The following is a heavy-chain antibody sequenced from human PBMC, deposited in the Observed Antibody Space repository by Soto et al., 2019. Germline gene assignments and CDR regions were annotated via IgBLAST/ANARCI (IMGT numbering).Heavy chain of an antibody. V-gene: IGHV4-38-2*01. CDR1: GYSISTGFN. CDR2: IYHSGST. CDR3: ARGLPDNWFDP. Sequence: PSETLSLTCAVSGYSISTGFNWAWIRQPPGKGLEWIGSIYHSGSTYYNLSLKSRVTISSDASKNQISLKLSSVTAADTAVYYCARGLPDNWFDPWGQGTLVTVSS. J-gene: IGHJ5*02.